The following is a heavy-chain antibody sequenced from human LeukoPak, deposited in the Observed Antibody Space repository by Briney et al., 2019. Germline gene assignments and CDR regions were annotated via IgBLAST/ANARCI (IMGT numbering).Heavy chain of an antibody. CDR1: GFSFSSYA. V-gene: IGHV3-30*14. CDR2: ISYDGNYK. Sequence: GRSLRLSCKASGFSFSSYAVHWVRQAPGKRLEWVAVISYDGNYKSYADSVKGRFTVSRDNSKNTLYLQMNSLRAEDTAVYFCARDGVDDYYYYGMDVWGQGTKVTVSS. D-gene: IGHD3-16*01. CDR3: ARDGVDDYYYYGMDV. J-gene: IGHJ6*02.